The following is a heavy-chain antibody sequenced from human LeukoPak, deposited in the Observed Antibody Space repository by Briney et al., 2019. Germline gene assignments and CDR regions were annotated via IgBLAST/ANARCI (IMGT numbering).Heavy chain of an antibody. CDR1: GFTFSSYA. V-gene: IGHV3-30*04. J-gene: IGHJ4*02. CDR2: ISYDGSNK. CDR3: ARDPQYCSGGSCYSRYSFDY. Sequence: PGRSLRLSCAASGFTFSSYAMHWVRQAPGKGLEWVAVISYDGSNKYYAGSVKGRFTISRDNSKNTLYLQMNSLRAEDTAVYYCARDPQYCSGGSCYSRYSFDYWGQGTLVTVSS. D-gene: IGHD2-15*01.